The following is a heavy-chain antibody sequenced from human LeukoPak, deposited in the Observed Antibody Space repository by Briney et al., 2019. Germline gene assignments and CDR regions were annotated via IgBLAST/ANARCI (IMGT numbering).Heavy chain of an antibody. J-gene: IGHJ6*02. V-gene: IGHV4-39*02. CDR2: IYYSGNT. CDR3: ARDHWLFSSKTWYYYGMDV. Sequence: PSETLSLTCAVSGGSITSTNYYWGWIRQPPGKGLEWIGSIYYSGNTYYNPSLKSRVTLSVDTSKNLFSLILTSVSASDTAIYYCARDHWLFSSKTWYYYGMDVWGQGTTVTVSS. D-gene: IGHD3-9*01. CDR1: GGSITSTNYY.